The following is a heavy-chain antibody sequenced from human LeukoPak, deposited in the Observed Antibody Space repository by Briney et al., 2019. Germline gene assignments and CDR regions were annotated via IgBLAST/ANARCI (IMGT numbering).Heavy chain of an antibody. V-gene: IGHV1-2*06. CDR2: INPNSGGT. J-gene: IGHJ4*02. CDR1: GYTFTSYY. CDR3: LYSYGPFDY. Sequence: ASVKVSCKASGYTFTSYYMHWVRQAPGQGLEWMGRINPNSGGTNYAQKFQGRVTVTRDTSISTAYMELSRLRSDDTAVYYCLYSYGPFDYWGQGTLVTVSS. D-gene: IGHD5-18*01.